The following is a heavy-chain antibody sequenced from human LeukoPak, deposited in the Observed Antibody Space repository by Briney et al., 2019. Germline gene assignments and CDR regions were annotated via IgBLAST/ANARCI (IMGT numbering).Heavy chain of an antibody. CDR2: ISGSGDSA. J-gene: IGHJ4*02. CDR3: TTSIPMIVVVFAFDY. Sequence: GGSLRLSCAASGFMCRTFGMSWVRQAPGKGLEWVSSISGSGDSAYDADSVKGRFTISRDNSKNTLYLQMNSLKTEDTAVYYCTTSIPMIVVVFAFDYWGQGTLVTVSS. V-gene: IGHV3-23*01. D-gene: IGHD3-22*01. CDR1: GFMCRTFG.